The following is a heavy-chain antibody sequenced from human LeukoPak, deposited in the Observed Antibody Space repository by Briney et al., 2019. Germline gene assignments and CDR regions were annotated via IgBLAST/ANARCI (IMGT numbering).Heavy chain of an antibody. CDR3: ARDVTMDY. Sequence: SSETLSLTCTVSGGSISSYYWSWIRQPPGKGLEWIGYIYYSGSTNYNPSLKSRVTISVDTSKNQFSLKLSSVTAADTAVYCCARDVTMDYWGQGTLVTVSS. CDR2: IYYSGST. D-gene: IGHD1-14*01. CDR1: GGSISSYY. J-gene: IGHJ4*02. V-gene: IGHV4-59*01.